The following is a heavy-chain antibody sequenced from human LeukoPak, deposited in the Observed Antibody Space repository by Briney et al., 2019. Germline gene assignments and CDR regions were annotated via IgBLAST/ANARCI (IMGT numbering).Heavy chain of an antibody. D-gene: IGHD6-19*01. CDR2: IYHSGST. V-gene: IGHV4-38-2*02. CDR1: GYSISSGYY. Sequence: ASETLSLTCTVSGYSISSGYYWGWIRQPPGKGLEWIGSIYHSGSTYYNPSLKSRVTMSVDTSKNQFSLKLSSVTAADTAVYYCARDIAVAGTALNPWGQGTLVTVSS. CDR3: ARDIAVAGTALNP. J-gene: IGHJ5*02.